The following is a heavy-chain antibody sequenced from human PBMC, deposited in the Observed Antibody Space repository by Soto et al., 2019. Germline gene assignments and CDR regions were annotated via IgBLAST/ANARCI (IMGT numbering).Heavy chain of an antibody. Sequence: QVQLVESGGGVVQPGRSLRLSCAASGFTFSSDVMHWVRQAPGKGLEWVAVISYDGSNKYYADSVKGRFTISRDNSKNTLYLQMNSLRAEDTAVYYCAKGYYDSSGYCDYWGQGTLVTVSS. V-gene: IGHV3-30*18. D-gene: IGHD3-22*01. CDR2: ISYDGSNK. J-gene: IGHJ4*02. CDR3: AKGYYDSSGYCDY. CDR1: GFTFSSDV.